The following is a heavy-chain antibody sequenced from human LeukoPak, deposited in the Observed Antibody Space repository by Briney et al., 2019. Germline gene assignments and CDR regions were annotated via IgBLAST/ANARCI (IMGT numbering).Heavy chain of an antibody. V-gene: IGHV3-7*03. D-gene: IGHD2-8*01. CDR2: IQPDGSEQ. CDR3: AKDPDCTSGICYTFFDY. J-gene: IGHJ4*02. Sequence: PGGSLRLSCAASGFTFSSYWMSWVRQAPGKGLEWVGNIQPDGSEQYPVDSVKGRFTISRDNSKNTLYLQMNSLRAEDTAVYHCAKDPDCTSGICYTFFDYWGQGTLVTVSS. CDR1: GFTFSSYW.